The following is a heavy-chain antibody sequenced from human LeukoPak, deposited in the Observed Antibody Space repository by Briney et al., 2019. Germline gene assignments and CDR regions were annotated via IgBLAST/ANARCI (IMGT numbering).Heavy chain of an antibody. J-gene: IGHJ4*02. Sequence: SETLSLTCAVSGGSISSGGYSWSWIRQPLGKGLEWIGYIYHSGSTYYNPSLKSRVTISVDRSKNQFSLKLSSVTAADTAVYYCARGDSGYVVYWGQGTLVTVSS. D-gene: IGHD5-12*01. CDR1: GGSISSGGYS. V-gene: IGHV4-30-2*01. CDR2: IYHSGST. CDR3: ARGDSGYVVY.